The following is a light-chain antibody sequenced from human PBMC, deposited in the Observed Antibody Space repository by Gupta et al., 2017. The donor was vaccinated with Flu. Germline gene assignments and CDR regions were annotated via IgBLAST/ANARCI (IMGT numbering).Light chain of an antibody. J-gene: IGKJ4*01. CDR2: ATS. CDR3: QHANSFPVT. Sequence: PYSVSASVGNRFTITCRASQGIGGSLAWFQQKPGKAPNPLIYATSSVESGVPSRFSGSGSGTDFTLTISSRQPEDFATYYCQHANSFPVTFGGGTKVEIK. V-gene: IGKV1-12*01. CDR1: QGIGGS.